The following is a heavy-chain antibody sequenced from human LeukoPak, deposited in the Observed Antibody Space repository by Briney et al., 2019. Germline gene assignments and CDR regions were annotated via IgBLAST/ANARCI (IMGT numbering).Heavy chain of an antibody. CDR2: ISSSSSYI. CDR1: GFTFSSYG. Sequence: PGGSLRLSCAASGFTFSSYGMHWVRQAPGKGLEWVSSISSSSSYIYYADSVKGRFTISRDNAKNSLYLQMNSLRAEDTAVYYCARVWLNNWFDPWGQGTLVTVSS. V-gene: IGHV3-21*01. J-gene: IGHJ5*02. D-gene: IGHD5-18*01. CDR3: ARVWLNNWFDP.